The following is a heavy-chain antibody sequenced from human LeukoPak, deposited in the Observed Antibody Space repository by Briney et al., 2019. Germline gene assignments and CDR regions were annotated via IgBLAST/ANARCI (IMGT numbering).Heavy chain of an antibody. CDR2: ISGSGGST. CDR1: GFSFSSCA. V-gene: IGHV3-23*01. Sequence: PWGSLTLSCTASGFSFSSCALTWGRQAPGKGLEWVSGISGSGGSTYYADSVKGRFTISRDNSKNTMYHQMNSLRAEDTALSYCAEDNSFSVLHTDVWGQGTTVTVSS. J-gene: IGHJ6*02. D-gene: IGHD2-21*01. CDR3: AEDNSFSVLHTDV.